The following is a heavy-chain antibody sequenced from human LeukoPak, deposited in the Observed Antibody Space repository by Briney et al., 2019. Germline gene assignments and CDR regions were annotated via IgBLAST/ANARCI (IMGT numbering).Heavy chain of an antibody. V-gene: IGHV1-8*03. CDR3: AREGFDY. Sequence: ASVKVSCKASGYTFTNYHMHWVRQATGQGLEWMGWMNPNSGNTGYAQKFQGRVTITRNTSISTAYMELSGLRSEDTALYYCAREGFDYWGQGTLVTVSS. CDR1: GYTFTNYH. J-gene: IGHJ4*02. CDR2: MNPNSGNT.